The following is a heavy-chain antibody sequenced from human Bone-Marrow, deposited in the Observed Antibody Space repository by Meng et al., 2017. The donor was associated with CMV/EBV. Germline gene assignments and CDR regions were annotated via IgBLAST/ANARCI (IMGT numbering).Heavy chain of an antibody. CDR3: ARDPDPLHYCTNGVCYGDY. V-gene: IGHV1-69*04. CDR1: GGTFSSYT. CDR2: IIPILGIA. Sequence: SVKVSCKPSGGTFSSYTISWVRQAPGQGLEWMGRIIPILGIANYAQKFQGRVTITADKSTSTAYMELSSLRSEDTAVYYCARDPDPLHYCTNGVCYGDYWGQGTLVTVSS. D-gene: IGHD2-8*01. J-gene: IGHJ4*02.